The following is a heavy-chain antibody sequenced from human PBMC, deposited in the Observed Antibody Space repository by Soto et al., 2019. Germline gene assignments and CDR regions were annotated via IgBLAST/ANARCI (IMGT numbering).Heavy chain of an antibody. CDR3: AAAGTGTYYYYGMDV. CDR1: GYSFTSYW. D-gene: IGHD6-13*01. Sequence: ESLRISRKGSGYSFTSYWISWVRQMPGKGLERMGRIDPSDSYTNYSPSFQGHVTISADKSISTAYLQWSSLKASDTAMYYCAAAGTGTYYYYGMDVWGQGTTVTVSS. V-gene: IGHV5-10-1*01. CDR2: IDPSDSYT. J-gene: IGHJ6*02.